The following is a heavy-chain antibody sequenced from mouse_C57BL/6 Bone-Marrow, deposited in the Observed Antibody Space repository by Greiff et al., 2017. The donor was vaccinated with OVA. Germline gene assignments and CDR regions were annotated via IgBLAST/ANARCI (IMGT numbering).Heavy chain of an antibody. V-gene: IGHV1-52*01. CDR2: IDPSDSET. CDR3: ARWDYDGYFDY. J-gene: IGHJ2*01. Sequence: VQLQQPGAELVRPGSSVKLSCKASGYTFTSYWMHWVKQRPIRGLEWIGNIDPSDSETHYNQKFKDKATLTVDKSSSTAYMQLSSLTSEDSAVYYCARWDYDGYFDYWGQGTTLTVSS. CDR1: GYTFTSYW. D-gene: IGHD2-4*01.